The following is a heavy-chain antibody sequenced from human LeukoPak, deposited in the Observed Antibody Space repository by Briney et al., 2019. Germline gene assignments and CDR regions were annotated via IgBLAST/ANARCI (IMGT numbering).Heavy chain of an antibody. CDR1: GGSISSYY. CDR3: ARGDYDYVWGSYQPLDY. CDR2: IYYSGST. Sequence: SETLSLTCTVSGGSISSYYWSWIRQPPGKGLEWIGYIYYSGSTNYNPSLKSRVTISVDTSKNQFSLKLSSVTAADTAVYYCARGDYDYVWGSYQPLDYWGQGTLVTVSS. J-gene: IGHJ4*02. V-gene: IGHV4-59*01. D-gene: IGHD3-16*02.